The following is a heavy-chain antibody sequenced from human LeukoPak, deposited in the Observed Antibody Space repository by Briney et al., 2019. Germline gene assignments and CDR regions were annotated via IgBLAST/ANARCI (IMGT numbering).Heavy chain of an antibody. V-gene: IGHV6-1*01. CDR2: TYYRSKWYN. CDR1: GDTVSTNSVG. J-gene: IGHJ4*02. CDR3: ARTYSYGFDY. D-gene: IGHD5-18*01. Sequence: SQTLSLTCAISGDTVSTNSVGWRWIRQSPSRGLEWLGKTYYRSKWYNDFAVSVKSRMTINPDTSRNQFSLQLNSVTPEDTAVYYCARTYSYGFDYWGQGTLVIVSS.